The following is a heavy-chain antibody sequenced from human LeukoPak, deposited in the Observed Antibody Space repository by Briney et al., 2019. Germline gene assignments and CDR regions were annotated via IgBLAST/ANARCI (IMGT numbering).Heavy chain of an antibody. CDR3: AAGFGELLEDY. J-gene: IGHJ4*02. Sequence: ASVKVSCKASGYTFTSYYMHWVRQAPGQGLEWMGLINPTGGSTGYAQKFQGRVTMTRDTSISTAYMELSRLRSDDTAVYYCAAGFGELLEDYWGQGTLVTVSS. CDR1: GYTFTSYY. V-gene: IGHV1-46*01. D-gene: IGHD3-10*01. CDR2: INPTGGST.